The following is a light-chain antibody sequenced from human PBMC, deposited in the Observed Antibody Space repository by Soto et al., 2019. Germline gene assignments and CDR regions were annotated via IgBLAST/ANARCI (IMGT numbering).Light chain of an antibody. CDR2: AAS. Sequence: DIPMTQSPSSLSASVGDRVSVTCRASQSISTFLNWYQQRPGEDPKLLIYAASSLQSGVPSRFSGSGSEPDFTLTIGSLQPEDFATYYCQQSYTTPRTFGQGTKVEVK. V-gene: IGKV1-39*01. CDR3: QQSYTTPRT. CDR1: QSISTF. J-gene: IGKJ1*01.